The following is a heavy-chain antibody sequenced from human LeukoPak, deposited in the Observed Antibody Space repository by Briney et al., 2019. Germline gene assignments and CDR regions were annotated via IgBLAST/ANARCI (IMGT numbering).Heavy chain of an antibody. V-gene: IGHV3-53*01. CDR2: IYSGGTT. CDR1: GFTVSSNY. D-gene: IGHD3-10*01. CDR3: ARDSGTWHPRYHFDY. J-gene: IGHJ4*02. Sequence: GGSLRLSCAASGFTVSSNYMSWVRQAPGKGLEWVSVIYSGGTTYYADSVKGRFTISRDTSKNTLYLQMSSLRAEDTAVYYCARDSGTWHPRYHFDYWGQGTLVTVSS.